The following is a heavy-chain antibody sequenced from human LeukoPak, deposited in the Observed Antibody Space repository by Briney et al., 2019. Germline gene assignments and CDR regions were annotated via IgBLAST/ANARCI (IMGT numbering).Heavy chain of an antibody. V-gene: IGHV3-30*04. CDR2: ISYDGSNK. J-gene: IGHJ4*02. CDR3: ARDYGSGSYYTQN. Sequence: GRSLRLSCAASGFTFSGYAMHWVRQAPGKGLEWVAVISYDGSNKYYADSVKGRFTISRDNSKNTLYLQMNSLRAEDTAVHYCARDYGSGSYYTQNWGQGTLVTVSS. D-gene: IGHD3-10*01. CDR1: GFTFSGYA.